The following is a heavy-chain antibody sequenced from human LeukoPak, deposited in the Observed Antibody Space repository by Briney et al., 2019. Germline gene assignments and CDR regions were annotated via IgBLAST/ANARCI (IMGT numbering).Heavy chain of an antibody. CDR3: AKGSSRYNSGWRGVA. V-gene: IGHV3-9*01. CDR2: ITWNSDAV. CDR1: GFVFDYFA. J-gene: IGHJ5*02. D-gene: IGHD6-19*01. Sequence: PGGSLRLSCVGSGFVFDYFAIHWVLQLPGKGLEWVSGITWNSDAVAYADSVKGRFTISRDNAKNTVFLQMNSLRPEDWALYYCAKGSSRYNSGWRGVAWGQGTLVTVSS.